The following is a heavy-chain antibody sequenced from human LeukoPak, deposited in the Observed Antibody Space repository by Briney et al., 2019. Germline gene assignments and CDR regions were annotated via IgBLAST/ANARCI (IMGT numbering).Heavy chain of an antibody. D-gene: IGHD3-9*01. J-gene: IGHJ4*02. CDR1: GFTFSSYA. V-gene: IGHV3-23*01. Sequence: GGSLRLSCAASGFTFSSYAMSWVRQAPGKGLEWVSAISGSGGSTYYADSVKGRFTISRDNSKSTLYLQMNSLRAEDTAVYYCAKDDGPPVLRYFDWPHWGQGTLVTVSS. CDR3: AKDDGPPVLRYFDWPH. CDR2: ISGSGGST.